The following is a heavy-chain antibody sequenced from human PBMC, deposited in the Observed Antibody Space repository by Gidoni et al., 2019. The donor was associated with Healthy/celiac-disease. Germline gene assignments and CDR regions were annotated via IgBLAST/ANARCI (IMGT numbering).Heavy chain of an antibody. V-gene: IGHV4-34*01. J-gene: IGHJ3*02. CDR1: GGPFRGFY. Sequence: HVQLQQWGAGLLKPSQTLSLTCAVYGGPFRGFYWSWIRQSQGKGLEWIGEINHSGSTNYNPSLKSRVTISVDTAKNQFALKLSYVTAADTAVYYCARGPRINMIVVDPQGAFDIWGQGTMVTVSS. D-gene: IGHD3-22*01. CDR2: INHSGST. CDR3: ARGPRINMIVVDPQGAFDI.